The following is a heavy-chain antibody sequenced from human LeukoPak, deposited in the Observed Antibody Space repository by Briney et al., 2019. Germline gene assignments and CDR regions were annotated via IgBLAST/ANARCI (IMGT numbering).Heavy chain of an antibody. CDR2: IKPDGTEK. J-gene: IGHJ4*02. CDR3: ARVGYCSSTSRCYYFDY. V-gene: IGHV3-7*01. D-gene: IGHD2-2*03. CDR1: GFVFSNYW. Sequence: PGGSLRLSCAASGFVFSNYWMSWVRQAPGKGLEWVANIKPDGTEKYYVDSLKGRFTISRDNAKNSLYLQMNSLRVEDTAVYYCARVGYCSSTSRCYYFDYWGQGTLVTVSS.